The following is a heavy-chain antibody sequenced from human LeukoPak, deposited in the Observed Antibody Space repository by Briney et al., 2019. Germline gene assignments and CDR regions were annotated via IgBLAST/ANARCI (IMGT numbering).Heavy chain of an antibody. J-gene: IGHJ4*02. D-gene: IGHD3-10*01. CDR3: ARGAAGEGGIFDY. CDR1: GGTFSSYA. V-gene: IGHV1-69*05. CDR2: IIPIFGTA. Sequence: SVKVSCKASGGTFSSYAISWVRQAPGQGLEWMGGIIPIFGTANYAQKFQGRVTITTDGSTSTAYMELSSLRSEDTAVYYCARGAAGEGGIFDYWGQGTLVTVSS.